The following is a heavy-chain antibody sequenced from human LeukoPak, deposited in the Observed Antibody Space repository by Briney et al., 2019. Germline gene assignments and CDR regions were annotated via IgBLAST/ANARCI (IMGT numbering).Heavy chain of an antibody. D-gene: IGHD6-13*01. Sequence: PGGSLRLSCAASGFSFSAYSMNWVRQAPGKGLEGVSYISSGSGTIYYTDSVEGRFTISRDNDRNSLFLQMHSLRAEDTAVYFCAGCLPAAGSRCDYWGQGTLVTVSS. J-gene: IGHJ4*02. CDR1: GFSFSAYS. CDR3: AGCLPAAGSRCDY. V-gene: IGHV3-48*01. CDR2: ISSGSGTI.